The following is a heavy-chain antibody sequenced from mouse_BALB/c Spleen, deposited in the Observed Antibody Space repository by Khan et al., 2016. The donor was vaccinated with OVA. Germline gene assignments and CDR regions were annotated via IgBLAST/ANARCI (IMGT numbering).Heavy chain of an antibody. CDR2: ISYDGSN. Sequence: ESGPGLVKPSQSLSLTCSVTGYSITTGYFWNWIRQLPGNTLEWMGCISYDGSNNYNPSLKNRISITRDTSKNQFFLKLNSVTTEDTATYYCASGGLLTYYFDYWGQGTTLTVSS. D-gene: IGHD1-1*01. CDR1: GYSITTGYF. CDR3: ASGGLLTYYFDY. V-gene: IGHV3-6*02. J-gene: IGHJ2*01.